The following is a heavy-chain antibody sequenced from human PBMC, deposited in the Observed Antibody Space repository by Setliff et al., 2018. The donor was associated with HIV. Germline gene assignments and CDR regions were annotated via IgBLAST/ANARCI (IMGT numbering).Heavy chain of an antibody. CDR2: ISSSASTT. CDR3: ARAYDSSGYSLSIPGY. CDR1: GFIFSSYE. Sequence: LRLSCAASGFIFSSYEMNWVRQAPGKGLEWISYISSSASTTYYADSVKGRFTISRDNAKNSLYLQMNSLRAEDTAVYYCARAYDSSGYSLSIPGYWGQGTLVTVSS. J-gene: IGHJ4*01. V-gene: IGHV3-48*03. D-gene: IGHD3-22*01.